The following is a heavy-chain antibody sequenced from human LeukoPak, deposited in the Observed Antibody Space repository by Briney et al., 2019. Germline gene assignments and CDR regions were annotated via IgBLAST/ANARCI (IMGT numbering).Heavy chain of an antibody. CDR2: IGGRGIST. J-gene: IGHJ4*02. V-gene: IGHV3-23*01. Sequence: GGSLRLSCEASGFTFSQYAMSWVRQAPGKGLEWVSAIGGRGISTYYTASVKGRFTISRDNPKNTLHLQMNSLRAEDTAVYYCAKDLQGYDILTGLEVFDSWGQGTLVTVSS. CDR3: AKDLQGYDILTGLEVFDS. CDR1: GFTFSQYA. D-gene: IGHD3-9*01.